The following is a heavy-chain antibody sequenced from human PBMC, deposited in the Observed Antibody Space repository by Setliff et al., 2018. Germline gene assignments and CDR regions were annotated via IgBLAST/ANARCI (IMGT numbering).Heavy chain of an antibody. Sequence: SETLSLTCTVSGGSISHHYWSWIRLPPGKGLEWVGYMYNSGNTNYNPSLRRRVAISVDKSKNQFSLKLSSVTAADTAVYYCARALLWFGEGMDVWGKGTTVTVS. CDR2: MYNSGNT. V-gene: IGHV4-59*11. D-gene: IGHD3-10*01. CDR1: GGSISHHY. J-gene: IGHJ6*03. CDR3: ARALLWFGEGMDV.